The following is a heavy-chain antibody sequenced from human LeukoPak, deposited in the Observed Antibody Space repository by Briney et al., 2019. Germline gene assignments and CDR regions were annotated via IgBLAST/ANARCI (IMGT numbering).Heavy chain of an antibody. J-gene: IGHJ5*02. CDR3: AREGAIAAAGLSWFDP. D-gene: IGHD6-13*01. V-gene: IGHV4-59*11. Sequence: SETLSLTCTVSGGSISSHYWSWIRQPPGKGLEWVGYISYSGSTNYNPSLKSRVTMSVDTSKNQFSLKLISVTAADTAVYYCAREGAIAAAGLSWFDPWGQGTLVTVSS. CDR1: GGSISSHY. CDR2: ISYSGST.